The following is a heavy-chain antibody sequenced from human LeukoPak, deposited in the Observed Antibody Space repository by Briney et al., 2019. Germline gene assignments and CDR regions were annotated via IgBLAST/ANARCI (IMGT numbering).Heavy chain of an antibody. V-gene: IGHV4-39*01. D-gene: IGHD4-11*01. CDR2: IYYSGST. J-gene: IGHJ4*02. CDR1: GGSISSSSYY. Sequence: SETLSLTCTVSGGSISSSSYYWGGIRQPPRKGLEWIGSIYYSGSTYYNPSLKSRVTISVDTSKNQFSLKLSSVTAADTAVYYCARHYGTVTEKPFDYWGQGTLLTVSS. CDR3: ARHYGTVTEKPFDY.